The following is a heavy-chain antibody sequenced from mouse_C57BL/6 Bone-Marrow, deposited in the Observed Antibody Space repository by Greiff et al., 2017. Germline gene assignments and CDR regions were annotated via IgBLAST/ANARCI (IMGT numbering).Heavy chain of an antibody. J-gene: IGHJ2*01. D-gene: IGHD1-1*01. CDR2: IHPSDSDT. CDR3: AMVRSYFDY. CDR1: GYTFTSYW. Sequence: QVQLQQPGAELVKPGASVKVSCKASGYTFTSYWMHWVKQRPGKGLEWIGRIHPSDSDTNYNQKFKGKATSTVDKSSSTAYMQLSSLTSADSAVYYFAMVRSYFDYWGQGTTLTVSS. V-gene: IGHV1-74*01.